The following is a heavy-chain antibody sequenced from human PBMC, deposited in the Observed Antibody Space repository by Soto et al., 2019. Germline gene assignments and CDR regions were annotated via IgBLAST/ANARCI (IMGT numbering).Heavy chain of an antibody. Sequence: GSLRLSCAASGFTFSSYGMHWVRQAPGKGLEWVAVIWYDGSNKYYADSVKGRFTISRDNSKNTLYLQMNSLRAEDTAVYYCAKAMRVYYFDYWGQGTLVTVSS. V-gene: IGHV3-33*06. J-gene: IGHJ4*02. D-gene: IGHD6-6*01. CDR2: IWYDGSNK. CDR3: AKAMRVYYFDY. CDR1: GFTFSSYG.